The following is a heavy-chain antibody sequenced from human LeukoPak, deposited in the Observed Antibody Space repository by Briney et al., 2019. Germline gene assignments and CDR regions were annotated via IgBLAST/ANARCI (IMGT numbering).Heavy chain of an antibody. Sequence: PSETLSLTCAVSGYSISSGYYWGWIRQPPGKGLEWIGSIYHSGSTYYNPSLKSRVTISVDTSKNQFSLKLSSVTAADTAVYYCARDGEQSPGLGDYFDYWGQGTLSPSPQ. CDR1: GYSISSGYY. CDR3: ARDGEQSPGLGDYFDY. D-gene: IGHD1-26*01. CDR2: IYHSGST. J-gene: IGHJ4*02. V-gene: IGHV4-38-2*02.